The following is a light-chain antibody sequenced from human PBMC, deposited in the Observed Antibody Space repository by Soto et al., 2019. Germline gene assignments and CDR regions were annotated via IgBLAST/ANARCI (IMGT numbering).Light chain of an antibody. CDR2: WAS. V-gene: IGKV4-1*01. Sequence: DIVMTQSPDSLAVSLGERATINCKSSQSIFYSSNNKNFLAWYQQKPGQPPKLLIYWASTRESGVPDRFSGSESGTDFTLTISSLQAEDVAVYYCQQYYTIPWTFGQGTKVDIK. J-gene: IGKJ1*01. CDR1: QSIFYSSNNKNF. CDR3: QQYYTIPWT.